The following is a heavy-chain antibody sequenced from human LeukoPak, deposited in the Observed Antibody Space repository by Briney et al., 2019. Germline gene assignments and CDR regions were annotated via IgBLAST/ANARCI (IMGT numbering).Heavy chain of an antibody. V-gene: IGHV4-59*12. D-gene: IGHD3-22*01. CDR2: ISDIGSI. CDR3: ARVGRERYYYDSSGYYPNWFDP. CDR1: GGSISSYY. Sequence: SETLSLTCTVSGGSISSYYWSWIRQPPGKGLEWIAYISDIGSINYNPSLKSRVTISLDTSKNQFSLKLSSVTAADTAVYYCARVGRERYYYDSSGYYPNWFDPWGQGTLVTVSS. J-gene: IGHJ5*02.